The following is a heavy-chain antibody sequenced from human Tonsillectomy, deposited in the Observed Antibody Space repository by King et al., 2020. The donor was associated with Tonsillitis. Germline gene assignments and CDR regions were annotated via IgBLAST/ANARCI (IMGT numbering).Heavy chain of an antibody. CDR2: IKQDGSET. J-gene: IGHJ4*02. D-gene: IGHD3-3*01. Sequence: VQLVESGGGLVQPGGSLRLSCAASGFTFSNYWMSWLRQAPGKGLEWVANIKQDGSETYYVDSVKGRFTISRDNAKNSLYLQMNSLRAEDTAVYYCSRGSAYWGQGTLVTVSS. CDR1: GFTFSNYW. CDR3: SRGSAY. V-gene: IGHV3-7*01.